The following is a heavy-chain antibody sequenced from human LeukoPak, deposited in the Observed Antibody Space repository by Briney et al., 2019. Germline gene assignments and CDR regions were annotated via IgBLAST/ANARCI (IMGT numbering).Heavy chain of an antibody. Sequence: ASVKVSCKASGYTFTDYYMHWVRQAPGQGLEWMGWINPNSSGTNYAQKFQGRVTMTRDTSISTAYMELSRLRSDDTAIYYCARDFYSNDFDYWGQGTLVTVSS. CDR1: GYTFTDYY. CDR3: ARDFYSNDFDY. J-gene: IGHJ4*02. D-gene: IGHD4-11*01. V-gene: IGHV1-2*02. CDR2: INPNSSGT.